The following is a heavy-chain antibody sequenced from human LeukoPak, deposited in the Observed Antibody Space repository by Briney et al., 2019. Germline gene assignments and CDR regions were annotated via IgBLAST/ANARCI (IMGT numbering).Heavy chain of an antibody. J-gene: IGHJ4*02. CDR3: ARARLYYYDSSGPADS. CDR1: GGSISSSNW. Sequence: SETLSLTCAVSGGSISSSNWWSWVRQPPGKGLEWIGEIYHSGSTNYNPSLKSRVTISVDKSKNQFSLKLSSVTAADTAVYYCARARLYYYDSSGPADSWGQGTLVTVSS. V-gene: IGHV4-4*02. CDR2: IYHSGST. D-gene: IGHD3-22*01.